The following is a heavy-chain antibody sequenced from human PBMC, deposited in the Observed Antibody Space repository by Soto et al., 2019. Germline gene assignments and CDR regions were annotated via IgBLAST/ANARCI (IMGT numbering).Heavy chain of an antibody. J-gene: IGHJ4*02. D-gene: IGHD3-22*01. CDR1: GGTFSSYA. Sequence: GASVKVSCKASGGTFSSYAISWVRQAPGQGLEWMGGIIPIFGTANYAQKFQGRVTITADESTSTAYMELSSLRSEDTAVYYCAREISYGSNGYYFDYWGQGTLVTVS. CDR2: IIPIFGTA. CDR3: AREISYGSNGYYFDY. V-gene: IGHV1-69*13.